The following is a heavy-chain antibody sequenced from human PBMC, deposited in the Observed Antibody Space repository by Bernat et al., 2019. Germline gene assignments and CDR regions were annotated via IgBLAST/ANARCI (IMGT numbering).Heavy chain of an antibody. Sequence: EVLLLESGGGLLQPGGSLRLSCAASGFTFSSYAMSWVRQAPGKGLEWVSGISDSGGITYYADSVKGRFTVSRDNSKNTLYLQVNSLRAEDTAVYFCAKVDITIFGPTDYWGPGTLVTVSS. CDR3: AKVDITIFGPTDY. J-gene: IGHJ4*02. CDR1: GFTFSSYA. V-gene: IGHV3-23*01. D-gene: IGHD3-3*01. CDR2: ISDSGGIT.